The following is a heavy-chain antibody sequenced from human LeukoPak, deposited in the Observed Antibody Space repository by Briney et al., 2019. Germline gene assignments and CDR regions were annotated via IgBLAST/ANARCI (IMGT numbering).Heavy chain of an antibody. CDR3: ARDVAGYSSGWYSPGPSGMDV. V-gene: IGHV4-59*01. Sequence: PSETLSLTCTASGGSISSYYWSWIRQPPGKGLEWIGYIYYSGSTNYNPSLKSRVTISVDTSKNQFSLKLSSVTAADTAVYYCARDVAGYSSGWYSPGPSGMDVWGQGTTVTVSS. CDR1: GGSISSYY. J-gene: IGHJ6*02. D-gene: IGHD6-19*01. CDR2: IYYSGST.